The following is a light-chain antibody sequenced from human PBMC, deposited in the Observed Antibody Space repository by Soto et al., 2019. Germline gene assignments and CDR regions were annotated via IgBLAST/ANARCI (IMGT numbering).Light chain of an antibody. V-gene: IGLV1-47*02. CDR2: SNN. Sequence: QSVLTQPPSASGTPGQRVTVSCSGSRSNIVRNSVYWYQQLPGTAPKLLIYSNNQRPSGVPYRFSVSKSCTSAVLVIIGLRSEDEADYYCAAWDDCMSGPHYVLGNRNKVTIL. CDR1: RSNIVRNS. CDR3: AAWDDCMSGPHYV. J-gene: IGLJ1*01.